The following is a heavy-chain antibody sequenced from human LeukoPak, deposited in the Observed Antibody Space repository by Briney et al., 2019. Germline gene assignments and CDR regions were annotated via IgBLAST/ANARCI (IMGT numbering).Heavy chain of an antibody. V-gene: IGHV4-59*01. J-gene: IGHJ6*02. D-gene: IGHD6-19*01. CDR1: GGSISSYY. Sequence: SETLSLTCTVSGGSISSYYWSWIRQPPGKGLEWIGYIYYSGSTNYNPSLKSRVTISVDTSKNQFSLKLSSVTAADTAVYYCARSGIASSGWYLSGDYYYYYGMDVWGQGTTVTVSS. CDR2: IYYSGST. CDR3: ARSGIASSGWYLSGDYYYYYGMDV.